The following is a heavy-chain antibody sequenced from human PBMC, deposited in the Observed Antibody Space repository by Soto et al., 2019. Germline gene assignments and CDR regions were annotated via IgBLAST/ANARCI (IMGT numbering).Heavy chain of an antibody. CDR2: GSNSGTT. V-gene: IGHV4-61*01. D-gene: IGHD4-17*01. Sequence: QVQLQESGPGVVKPSETLSLTCSVSGVSVSSGWFYWAWIRQPPGKGLEWIGFGSNSGTTNYKPSLKSRVTISVDTSRSQISMKVNSLTAADTAVYYCARGATVTQYDYWGQGTQVTVSS. CDR1: GVSVSSGWFY. J-gene: IGHJ4*02. CDR3: ARGATVTQYDY.